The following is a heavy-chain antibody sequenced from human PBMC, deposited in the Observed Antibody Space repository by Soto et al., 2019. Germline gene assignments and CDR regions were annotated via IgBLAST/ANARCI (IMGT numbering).Heavy chain of an antibody. J-gene: IGHJ4*02. D-gene: IGHD3-16*01. Sequence: QVQLVESGGGVVQPGTSLRLSCAASGFRFKSFVMHWVRQAPGKGLEWVAFTSYDGNNKDYGDSVKGRFTVSRDNSQNTLHHQMDFLRPEDTALYYCARWGTTGGFDLWGQGTLVSVSS. CDR2: TSYDGNNK. V-gene: IGHV3-30*19. CDR3: ARWGTTGGFDL. CDR1: GFRFKSFV.